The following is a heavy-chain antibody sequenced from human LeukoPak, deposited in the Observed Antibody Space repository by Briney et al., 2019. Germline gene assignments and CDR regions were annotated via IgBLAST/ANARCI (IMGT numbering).Heavy chain of an antibody. V-gene: IGHV4-61*08. J-gene: IGHJ6*03. Sequence: PSETLSLTCTVSTGSISSGDHYWSWIRQPPGKGLEWIGYIYYSGSTNYNPSLKSRVTISVDTSKNQFSLKLSSVTAADTAVYYCARGLWFGDYYMDVWGKGTTVTVSS. CDR1: TGSISSGDHY. CDR2: IYYSGST. CDR3: ARGLWFGDYYMDV. D-gene: IGHD3-10*01.